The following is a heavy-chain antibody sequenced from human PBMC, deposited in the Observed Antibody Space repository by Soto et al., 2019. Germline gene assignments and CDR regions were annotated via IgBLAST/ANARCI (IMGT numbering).Heavy chain of an antibody. CDR2: INAGNGNT. CDR3: ARDWGSHYDSSERYFDD. J-gene: IGHJ4*02. D-gene: IGHD3-22*01. Sequence: ASVKVSCKASGYTFTSYAMHWVRQAPGQRLEWMGWINAGNGNTKYSQKFQGRVTITRDTSASTAYMELSSLRSEDTAVYYCARDWGSHYDSSERYFDDWGQGTLVTGAS. V-gene: IGHV1-3*01. CDR1: GYTFTSYA.